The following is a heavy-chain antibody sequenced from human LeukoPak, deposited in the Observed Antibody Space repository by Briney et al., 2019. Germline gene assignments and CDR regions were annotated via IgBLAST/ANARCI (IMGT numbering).Heavy chain of an antibody. CDR3: ARARPLGYCNGGSCFEFDY. CDR2: ISSSSSYI. Sequence: GGSLRLSCAASGFTFSSYSMNWVRQAPGKGLGWVSSISSSSSYIYYADSVKGRFTISRDNAKNSLYLQMNSLRAEDTAVYYCARARPLGYCNGGSCFEFDYWGQGTLVTVSS. V-gene: IGHV3-21*01. D-gene: IGHD2-15*01. J-gene: IGHJ4*02. CDR1: GFTFSSYS.